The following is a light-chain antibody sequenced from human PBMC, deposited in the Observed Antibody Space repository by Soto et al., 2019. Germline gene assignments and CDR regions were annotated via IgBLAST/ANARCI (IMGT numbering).Light chain of an antibody. V-gene: IGLV1-44*01. CDR1: TSNIGSNG. CDR3: AAWDDRLNGYV. J-gene: IGLJ1*01. CDR2: SSN. Sequence: QSVLTQPPSASGTPGQGVTISCSGSTSNIGSNGVNWYRQLPGTAPKLLIYSSNERPSGVPDRFSGSKSGTSASLAISGLQSEDEADYYCAAWDDRLNGYVFGTGTKLTVL.